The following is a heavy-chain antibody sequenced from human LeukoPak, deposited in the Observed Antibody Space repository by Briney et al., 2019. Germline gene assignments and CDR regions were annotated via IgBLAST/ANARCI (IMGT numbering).Heavy chain of an antibody. D-gene: IGHD5-18*01. CDR1: GFTFSSHR. CDR2: IKKGGSEK. Sequence: GGSLRLSCAASGFTFSSHRMSWVRQAPGKGLEWVANIKKGGSEKYYVDSVKGRITISRDNAKTSLYLQMNSPRAEDTAVYYCARDLSGVTGYTYGRGIDYWGQGTLVTVSS. CDR3: ARDLSGVTGYTYGRGIDY. J-gene: IGHJ4*02. V-gene: IGHV3-7*01.